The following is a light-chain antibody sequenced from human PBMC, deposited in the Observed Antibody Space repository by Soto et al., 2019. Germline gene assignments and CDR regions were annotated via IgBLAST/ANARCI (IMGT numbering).Light chain of an antibody. Sequence: EIVFTQSPGTLSLSPGERATFSCRASQSVSSNYLAWFLQKPGQAPRLLMYDAIIRAAGIPARFSGSWSGTEFTLTINSLQSEDFAVYYCQHYDAWPLTFGGGTKVDIK. J-gene: IGKJ4*01. CDR1: QSVSSN. CDR2: DAI. V-gene: IGKV3-15*01. CDR3: QHYDAWPLT.